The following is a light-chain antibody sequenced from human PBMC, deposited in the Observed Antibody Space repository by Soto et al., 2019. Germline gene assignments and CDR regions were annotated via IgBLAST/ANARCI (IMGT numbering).Light chain of an antibody. J-gene: IGLJ1*01. CDR1: SSNIGSNA. V-gene: IGLV1-44*01. CDR2: SNS. CDR3: AAWDDSLNAYV. Sequence: QSVLTQPPSASGTPGQRVTISCSGSSSNIGSNAVNWYQQLPGTAPKLLIYSNSQRPSGVPDRFSGSKSGTSASLAISGLQSEDEADYYCAAWDDSLNAYVFGTGTKLTVL.